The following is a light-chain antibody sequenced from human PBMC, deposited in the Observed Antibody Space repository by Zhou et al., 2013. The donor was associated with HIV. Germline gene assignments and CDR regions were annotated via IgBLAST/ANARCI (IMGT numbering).Light chain of an antibody. CDR3: QQYYISYSVTT. J-gene: IGKJ1*01. CDR2: SVS. CDR1: QGIRND. Sequence: DIQMTQSPSSLSASVGDRVTITCRASQGIRNDLAWYQQKPGKAPKRLIYSVSRLQSGVPSRFSGSGYWDRIHLTISSLQPDDFATYYCQQYYISYSVTTFGQGDQGG. V-gene: IGKV1-17*01.